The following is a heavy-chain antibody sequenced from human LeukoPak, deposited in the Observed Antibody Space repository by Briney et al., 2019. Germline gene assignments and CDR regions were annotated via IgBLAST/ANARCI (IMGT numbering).Heavy chain of an antibody. CDR3: ANNLDI. CDR1: GFTFSSYA. J-gene: IGHJ3*02. Sequence: GGSLRLSCAASGFTFSSYAMSWVRQAPGKGLEWVSYISSSSNNIYYADSVKGRFTISRDNAKNSLYLQMNSLRDEDTAVYYCANNLDIWGRGTMVTVSS. CDR2: ISSSSNNI. V-gene: IGHV3-48*02.